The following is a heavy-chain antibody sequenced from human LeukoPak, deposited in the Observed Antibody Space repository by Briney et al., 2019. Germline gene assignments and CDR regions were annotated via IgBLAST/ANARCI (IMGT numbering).Heavy chain of an antibody. Sequence: GASVKVSCKASGYTFTDYYMHWVQQAPGKGLEWMGRVDPEDGETIYAEKFQGRVTITADTSTDTAYMELSSLRAEDTAVYYCARDWGGMTRTYYFDYWGQGTLVIVSS. CDR2: VDPEDGET. V-gene: IGHV1-69-2*01. D-gene: IGHD3-16*01. J-gene: IGHJ4*02. CDR1: GYTFTDYY. CDR3: ARDWGGMTRTYYFDY.